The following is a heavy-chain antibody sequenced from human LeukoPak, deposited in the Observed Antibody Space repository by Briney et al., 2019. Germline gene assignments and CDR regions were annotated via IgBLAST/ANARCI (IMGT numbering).Heavy chain of an antibody. D-gene: IGHD3-16*02. CDR2: IRSKAYGGTT. CDR1: GFTFGDYA. Sequence: GGSLRLSCTASGFTFGDYAMSWLRQATGKGLEWVGFIRSKAYGGTTEYAASVKGRFTISRDDSKSIAYLQMNSLKTEDTAVYYCLLYDYVWGSYRDPQFDYWGQGTLVTVSS. J-gene: IGHJ4*02. V-gene: IGHV3-49*03. CDR3: LLYDYVWGSYRDPQFDY.